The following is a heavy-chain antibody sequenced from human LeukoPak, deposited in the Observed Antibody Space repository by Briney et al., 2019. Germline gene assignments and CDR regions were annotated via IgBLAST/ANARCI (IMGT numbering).Heavy chain of an antibody. CDR1: GFTFSNYV. Sequence: GGSLRLSCAASGFTFSNYVMGWVRQAPGKGQEWVSAISGNSDGADYADSVRGRFTISRDNSQNMVYQQMNSLRAEDTAVYYCARGGGYSSWLHWGQGTLVTVSS. D-gene: IGHD5-18*01. CDR3: ARGGGYSSWLH. V-gene: IGHV3-23*01. J-gene: IGHJ4*02. CDR2: ISGNSDGA.